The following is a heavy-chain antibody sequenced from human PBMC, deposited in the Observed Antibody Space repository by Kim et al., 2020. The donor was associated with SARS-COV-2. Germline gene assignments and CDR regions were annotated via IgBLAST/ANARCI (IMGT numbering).Heavy chain of an antibody. V-gene: IGHV1-8*01. CDR2: MNPNSGNT. CDR1: GYTFTSYD. J-gene: IGHJ3*02. Sequence: ASVKVSCKASGYTFTSYDINWVRQATGQGLEWMGWMNPNSGNTGYAQKFQGRVTMTRNTSISTAYMELSSLRSEDTAVYYCARGSEAGYDYYDSSGYRDDAFDIWGQGTMVTVSS. D-gene: IGHD3-22*01. CDR3: ARGSEAGYDYYDSSGYRDDAFDI.